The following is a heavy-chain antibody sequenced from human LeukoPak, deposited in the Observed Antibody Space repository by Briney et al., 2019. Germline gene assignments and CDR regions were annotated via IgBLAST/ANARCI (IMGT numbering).Heavy chain of an antibody. Sequence: PGGSLRLSCAASGFTFSSYAMSWVRQAPGKGPEWVSAISSSGGSTYYADSVKGRFTISRDNSKNTLYLQMNSLRAEDTAVYYCAKGTLDIVVVPAAPKVYYFDYWGQGTLVTVSS. CDR2: ISSSGGST. CDR1: GFTFSSYA. J-gene: IGHJ4*02. D-gene: IGHD2-2*01. V-gene: IGHV3-23*01. CDR3: AKGTLDIVVVPAAPKVYYFDY.